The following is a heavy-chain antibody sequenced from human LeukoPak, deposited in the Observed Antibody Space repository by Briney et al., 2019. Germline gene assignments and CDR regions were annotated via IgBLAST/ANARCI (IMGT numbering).Heavy chain of an antibody. J-gene: IGHJ4*02. CDR2: ISDDGSSY. D-gene: IGHD3-10*01. CDR3: ARGYASESYYNGPGY. CDR1: GFTFSNYA. Sequence: PGRSLRLSCAASGFTFSNYAMHWIRQAPGNGLEWEAVISDDGSSYSYADSVKGRLTISRDNSKITLYLQMNSLTAEDTGVYYCARGYASESYYNGPGYWGQGTLVTVSS. V-gene: IGHV3-30-3*01.